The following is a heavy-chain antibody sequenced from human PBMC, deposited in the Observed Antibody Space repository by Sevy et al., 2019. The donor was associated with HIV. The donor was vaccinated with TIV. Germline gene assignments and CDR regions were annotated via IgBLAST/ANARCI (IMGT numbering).Heavy chain of an antibody. CDR2: IYTSGST. V-gene: IGHV4-61*02. Sequence: SETLSLTCTVSGGSIISGSYYWSWIRQPAGKGLEWIGRIYTSGSTNYNPSLKSRVTISVDTSKNQFSRKLSSVTAADTAVYYCARAKGELSSAYYYYMDVWGKGTTVTVSS. CDR1: GGSIISGSYY. D-gene: IGHD3-16*02. J-gene: IGHJ6*03. CDR3: ARAKGELSSAYYYYMDV.